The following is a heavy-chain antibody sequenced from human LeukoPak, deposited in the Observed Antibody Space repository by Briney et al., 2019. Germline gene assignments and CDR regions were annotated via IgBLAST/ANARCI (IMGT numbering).Heavy chain of an antibody. V-gene: IGHV3-23*01. CDR3: AKDYYGSRSLFDF. J-gene: IGHJ4*02. CDR2: ITDTGGTT. Sequence: PGGSLRLSCAASGFSFSIYAVSWVRQAPGKGLEWVSGITDTGGTTYHADSVKGRFTIPRDNSKDTLYLQMNSLRAEDTAVYYCAKDYYGSRSLFDFWGQGTLVTVSS. CDR1: GFSFSIYA. D-gene: IGHD3-10*01.